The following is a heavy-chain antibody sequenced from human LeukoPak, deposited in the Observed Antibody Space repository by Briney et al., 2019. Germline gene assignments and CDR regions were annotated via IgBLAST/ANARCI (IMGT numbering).Heavy chain of an antibody. V-gene: IGHV5-51*01. D-gene: IGHD2-2*01. CDR2: IYPGDSDT. CDR3: ARHWLLSGGDADAFDI. J-gene: IGHJ3*02. Sequence: NHGESLKISCKGSGYSFTSYWIGWVRQMPGKGLEWMGIIYPGDSDTRYSPSFQGQVTISADKSISTAYLQWSSLKASDTAMYYCARHWLLSGGDADAFDIWGQGTMVTVSS. CDR1: GYSFTSYW.